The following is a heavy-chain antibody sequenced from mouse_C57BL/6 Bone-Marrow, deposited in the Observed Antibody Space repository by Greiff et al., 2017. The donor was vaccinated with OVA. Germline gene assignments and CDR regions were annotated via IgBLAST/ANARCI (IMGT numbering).Heavy chain of an antibody. D-gene: IGHD1-1*01. V-gene: IGHV5-15*01. CDR1: GFTFSDYG. CDR2: ISNLAYSI. Sequence: EVMLVESGGGLVQPGGSLKLSCAASGFTFSDYGMAWVRQAPRKGPEWVAFISNLAYSIYYADPVTGRFTISRENAKNTLYLDMSSLRSEDTAMYYCARQDYYGSRWYFDVWGTGTTVTVSS. CDR3: ARQDYYGSRWYFDV. J-gene: IGHJ1*03.